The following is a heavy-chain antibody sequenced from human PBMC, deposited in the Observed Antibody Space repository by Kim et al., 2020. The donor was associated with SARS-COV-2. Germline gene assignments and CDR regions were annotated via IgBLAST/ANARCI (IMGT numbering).Heavy chain of an antibody. Sequence: GGSTYYADSVKGRFTISRDNSKNSLYLQMNSLRTEDTALYYCAKDTPVGYWGQGTLVTVSS. CDR2: GGST. CDR3: AKDTPVGY. V-gene: IGHV3-43*01. J-gene: IGHJ4*02.